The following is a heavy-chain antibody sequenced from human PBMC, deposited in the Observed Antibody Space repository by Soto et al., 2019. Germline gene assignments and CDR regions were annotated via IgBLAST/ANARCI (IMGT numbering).Heavy chain of an antibody. CDR2: ITGRGDST. D-gene: IGHD1-7*01. CDR1: GFPFSDHA. V-gene: IGHV3-23*01. CDR3: AKLAPELSTSPRYFDS. Sequence: PGGSLRLSCAASGFPFSDHAMHWVRQTPGKGLEWVSAITGRGDSTYYADSMKGRFTISRDNSKSTLYLQMMSLRAEDTAVYYCAKLAPELSTSPRYFDSWGQGALVTVSS. J-gene: IGHJ4*02.